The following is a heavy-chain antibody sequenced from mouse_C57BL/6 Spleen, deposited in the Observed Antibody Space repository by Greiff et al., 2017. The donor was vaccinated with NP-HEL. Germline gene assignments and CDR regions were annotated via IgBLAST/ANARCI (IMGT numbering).Heavy chain of an antibody. J-gene: IGHJ4*01. D-gene: IGHD2-4*01. CDR1: GYTFTSYW. CDR3: ARDYDGVYYYAMDY. V-gene: IGHV1-7*01. Sequence: VQLVESGAELAKPGASVKLSCKASGYTFTSYWMHWVNQRPGQGLEWIGYINPSSGYTKYNQKFKDKATLTADKSSSTAYMQLSSLTYEDSAVYYCARDYDGVYYYAMDYWGQGTSVTVSS. CDR2: INPSSGYT.